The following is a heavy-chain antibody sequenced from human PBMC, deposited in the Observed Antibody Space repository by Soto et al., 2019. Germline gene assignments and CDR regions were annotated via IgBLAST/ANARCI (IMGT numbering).Heavy chain of an antibody. D-gene: IGHD2-2*03. V-gene: IGHV4-31*03. CDR2: IYYSGST. J-gene: IGHJ4*02. CDR3: ARTGERWILGYYFDY. CDR1: GGSICSGGYY. Sequence: SVTLCVTCRVAGGSICSGGYYRSWIRQHPGKGLEWIGYIYYSGSTYYNPSLKSRVTISVDTSKNQFSLKLSSVTAADTAVYYCARTGERWILGYYFDYWGQGTLVTVSS.